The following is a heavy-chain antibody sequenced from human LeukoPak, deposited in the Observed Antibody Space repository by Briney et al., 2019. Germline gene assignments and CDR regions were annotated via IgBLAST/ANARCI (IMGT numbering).Heavy chain of an antibody. CDR1: GFTVRDSY. V-gene: IGHV3-30*02. D-gene: IGHD5-18*01. J-gene: IGHJ4*02. CDR3: AKPTAWIQLWSHLDY. Sequence: GGSLRLSCAASGFTVRDSYMHWVRQAPGTGLEWVAFIRYDGSNKYYADSVKGRFTISRDNSKNTLYLQMNSLRAEDTAVYYCAKPTAWIQLWSHLDYWGQGTLVTVSS. CDR2: IRYDGSNK.